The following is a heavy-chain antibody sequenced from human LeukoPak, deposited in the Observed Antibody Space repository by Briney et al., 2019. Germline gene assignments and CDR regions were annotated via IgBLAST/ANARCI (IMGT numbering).Heavy chain of an antibody. Sequence: ASVKVSCKASGYTFTNYGIIWMRQAPGQGLEWMGWISTYNGNTNYIQKLQGRVTVTTDTSTSTVYMELSSLRSEDTAVYYCARWQEYYDSRYFDLWGRGTLVTVSS. D-gene: IGHD3-22*01. CDR3: ARWQEYYDSRYFDL. V-gene: IGHV1-18*01. J-gene: IGHJ2*01. CDR1: GYTFTNYG. CDR2: ISTYNGNT.